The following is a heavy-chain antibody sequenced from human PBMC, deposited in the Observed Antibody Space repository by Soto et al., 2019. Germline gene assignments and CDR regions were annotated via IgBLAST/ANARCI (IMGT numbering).Heavy chain of an antibody. CDR2: INHSGRT. CDR1: GGSISGYY. Sequence: SETLSLTCTVYGGSISGYYWSWIRQPPGKGLEWIGEINHSGRTNYKSSLKSRASISTVASRNQFSLKLSSVTAADTAVYYCARRIVATETFDYWGQGTLVTVS. D-gene: IGHD5-12*01. V-gene: IGHV4-34*01. J-gene: IGHJ4*02. CDR3: ARRIVATETFDY.